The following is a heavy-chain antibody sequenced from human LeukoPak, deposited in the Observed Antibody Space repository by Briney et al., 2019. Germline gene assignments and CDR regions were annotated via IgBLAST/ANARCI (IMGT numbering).Heavy chain of an antibody. J-gene: IGHJ4*02. D-gene: IGHD3-10*01. CDR1: GFIFSSYE. V-gene: IGHV3-48*03. Sequence: GGSLRLSCEASGFIFSSYEMNWVRQAPGKGLEWVSYISSFSSTIYYADSVMGRFTISRDNAKNSLYLQMNSLRAEDTAVYYCARSPNYKGYFDYWGQGTLVTVSS. CDR2: ISSFSSTI. CDR3: ARSPNYKGYFDY.